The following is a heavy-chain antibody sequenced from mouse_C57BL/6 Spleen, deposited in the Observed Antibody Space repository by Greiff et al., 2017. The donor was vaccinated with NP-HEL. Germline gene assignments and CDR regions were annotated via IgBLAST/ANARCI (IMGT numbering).Heavy chain of an antibody. D-gene: IGHD1-1*01. CDR1: GYAFSSSW. CDR2: IYPGDGDT. CDR3: ARSNYGSSPLAMDY. J-gene: IGHJ4*01. V-gene: IGHV1-82*01. Sequence: VQRVESGPELVKPGASVKISCKASGYAFSSSWMNWVKQRPGKGLEWIGRIYPGDGDTNYNGKFKGKATLTADKSSSTAYMQLSSLTSEDSAVYVCARSNYGSSPLAMDYWGQGTSVTVSS.